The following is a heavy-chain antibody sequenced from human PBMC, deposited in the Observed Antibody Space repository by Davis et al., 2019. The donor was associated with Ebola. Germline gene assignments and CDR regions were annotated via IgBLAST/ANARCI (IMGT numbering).Heavy chain of an antibody. J-gene: IGHJ6*02. CDR1: GFTFSTYA. CDR3: AKGGARYFYHYYGMDV. CDR2: ISGSVIST. Sequence: GGSLRLSCAASGFTFSTYAMSWVRQAPGKGLEWVSAISGSVISTYYADSVKGRFTISRDNSKNTLYLQMNSLRADDTALYYCAKGGARYFYHYYGMDVWGQGTTVTVSS. D-gene: IGHD2/OR15-2a*01. V-gene: IGHV3-23*01.